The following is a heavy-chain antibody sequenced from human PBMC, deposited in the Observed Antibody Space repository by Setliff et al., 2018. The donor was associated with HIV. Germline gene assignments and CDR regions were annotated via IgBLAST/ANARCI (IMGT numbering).Heavy chain of an antibody. CDR2: IYTSGST. D-gene: IGHD6-13*01. J-gene: IGHJ4*02. CDR3: ARGAIAAAGDFDY. Sequence: KTSETLSLTCTVSGGFISSYYWNWIRQPAGEGLEWIGRIYTSGSTNYNPSLKSRVTMSVDTSKNQLSLRLSSVTAADTAVYYCARGAIAAAGDFDYWGQGTLVTVSS. CDR1: GGFISSYY. V-gene: IGHV4-4*07.